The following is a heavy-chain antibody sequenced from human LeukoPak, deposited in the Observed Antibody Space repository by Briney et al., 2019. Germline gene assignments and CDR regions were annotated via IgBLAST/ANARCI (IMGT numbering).Heavy chain of an antibody. CDR2: ISDRSSTI. CDR3: ARVRGPTLKTCYMDV. J-gene: IGHJ6*03. Sequence: GGSLRLSCAASGFTFTEYSIIWVRQAPGKGLEWVSFISDISDRSSTIHYADSVKGRFTISRDNAERSVYLQMNSLRADYTAVYYCARVRGPTLKTCYMDVWGTGTTVTVSS. V-gene: IGHV3-48*04. CDR1: GFTFTEYS. D-gene: IGHD3-10*01.